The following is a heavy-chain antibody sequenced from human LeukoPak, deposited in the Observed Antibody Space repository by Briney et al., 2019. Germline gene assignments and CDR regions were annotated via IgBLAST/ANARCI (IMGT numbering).Heavy chain of an antibody. CDR3: AKADDSSGYSHFDY. D-gene: IGHD3-22*01. Sequence: GGSLRLSCAASGFTFSSYGMSWVRQAPGKGLEWVSAISGSGGSTYYADSAKGRFTISRDNSKNTLYLQMNSLRAEDTAVYYCAKADDSSGYSHFDYWGQGTLVTVSS. CDR1: GFTFSSYG. J-gene: IGHJ4*02. CDR2: ISGSGGST. V-gene: IGHV3-23*01.